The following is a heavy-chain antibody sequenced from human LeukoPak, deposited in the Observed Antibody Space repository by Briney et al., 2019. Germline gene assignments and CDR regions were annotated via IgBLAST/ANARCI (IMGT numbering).Heavy chain of an antibody. J-gene: IGHJ3*02. CDR2: IYTSGST. Sequence: SETLSLTCTVSGGSISSYYWSWIRQPAGKGLEWIGRIYTSGSTNYNPSLKSRVTISVDTSKNQFSLKLSSVTAADTAVYYCATRNPRYSSGWDDAFDIWGQGTMVTVSS. CDR1: GGSISSYY. D-gene: IGHD6-19*01. V-gene: IGHV4-4*07. CDR3: ATRNPRYSSGWDDAFDI.